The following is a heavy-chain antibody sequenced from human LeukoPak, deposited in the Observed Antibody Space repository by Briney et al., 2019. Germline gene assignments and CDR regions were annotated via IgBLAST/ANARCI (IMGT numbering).Heavy chain of an antibody. CDR2: ISAYNGNA. D-gene: IGHD2-2*02. Sequence: ASVKVSFKASGYTFTSYGISWVRQAPGQGLELMGWISAYNGNANYAQKRQGRVTMTTDTSTSTAYMELRSLRSDDTAVYYCARDLRRGYCSSTSCYRVNDAFDIWGQGTMVTVSS. V-gene: IGHV1-18*04. CDR1: GYTFTSYG. J-gene: IGHJ3*02. CDR3: ARDLRRGYCSSTSCYRVNDAFDI.